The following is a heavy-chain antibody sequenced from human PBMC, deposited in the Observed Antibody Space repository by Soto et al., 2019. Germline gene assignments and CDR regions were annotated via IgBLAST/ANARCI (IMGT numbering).Heavy chain of an antibody. CDR1: GFTFSSYA. CDR2: ISYDGNNQ. CDR3: VRQGIVGATTPLDY. V-gene: IGHV3-30-3*01. D-gene: IGHD1-26*01. Sequence: SLRLSCAASGFTFSSYAMFWVRQAPGKGLEWVALISYDGNNQYSADSVKGRFTISRDNSKNTLYLQMNSLRAEDTAVYYCVRQGIVGATTPLDYWGQGTLVTVSS. J-gene: IGHJ4*02.